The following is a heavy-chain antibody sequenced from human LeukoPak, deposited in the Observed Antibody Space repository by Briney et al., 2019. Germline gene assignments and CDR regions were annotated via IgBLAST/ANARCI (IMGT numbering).Heavy chain of an antibody. Sequence: GGSLRLSCAASGFTFSSYSMNWVRQAPGKGLEWVSSISSSSSYIYYADSVKGRFTISRDNAKNSLYLQINSLRAEDTAVYYCARDRGDYVWGSYPPGAFDIWGQGTMATVSS. D-gene: IGHD3-16*02. CDR3: ARDRGDYVWGSYPPGAFDI. J-gene: IGHJ3*02. CDR2: ISSSSSYI. CDR1: GFTFSSYS. V-gene: IGHV3-21*01.